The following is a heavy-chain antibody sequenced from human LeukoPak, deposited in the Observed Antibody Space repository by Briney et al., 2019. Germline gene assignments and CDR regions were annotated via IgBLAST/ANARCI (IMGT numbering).Heavy chain of an antibody. V-gene: IGHV3-30*04. CDR3: ARDAPRYPKYYFDY. Sequence: GGSLRLSCAASGFTFSSYAMHWVRQAPGKGLEWVAVISYDGSNKYYADSVKGRFTISRDNSKNTLYLQMNSLRAEDTAVYYCARDAPRYPKYYFDYWGQGTLVTVSS. D-gene: IGHD2-2*02. CDR2: ISYDGSNK. J-gene: IGHJ4*02. CDR1: GFTFSSYA.